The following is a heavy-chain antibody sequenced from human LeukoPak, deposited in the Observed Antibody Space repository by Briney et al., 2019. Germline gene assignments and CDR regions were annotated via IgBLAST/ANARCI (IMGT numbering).Heavy chain of an antibody. V-gene: IGHV1-69*13. CDR2: IIPIFGTA. CDR1: GGTFSSYA. J-gene: IGHJ4*02. Sequence: GASVKVSCKASGGTFSSYAISCVRQAPGQGLEWMGGIIPIFGTANYAQKFQGRVTITADESTSTAYMELSSLRSEDTAVYYCARGSIAARPNYFDYWGQGTLVTVSS. CDR3: ARGSIAARPNYFDY. D-gene: IGHD6-6*01.